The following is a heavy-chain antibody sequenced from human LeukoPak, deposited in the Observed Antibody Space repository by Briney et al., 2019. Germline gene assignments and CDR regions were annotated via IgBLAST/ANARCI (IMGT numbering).Heavy chain of an antibody. V-gene: IGHV3-33*06. CDR1: GFTFSSYG. J-gene: IGHJ4*02. CDR2: IWYDGSNK. CDR3: AKQPFRTHYYGSGSYSPPDY. Sequence: PGRPLRLSCAASGFTFSSYGMHWVRQAPGKGLEWVAVIWYDGSNKYYADSVKGRFTISRDNSKNTLYLQMNSLRAEDTAVYYCAKQPFRTHYYGSGSYSPPDYWGQGTLVTVSS. D-gene: IGHD3-10*01.